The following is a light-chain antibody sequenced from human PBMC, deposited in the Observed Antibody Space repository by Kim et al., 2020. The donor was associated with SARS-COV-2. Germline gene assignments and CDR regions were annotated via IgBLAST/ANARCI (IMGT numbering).Light chain of an antibody. CDR1: QSVSSSY. CDR2: GAS. J-gene: IGKJ1*01. CDR3: QQYGSSLTWT. V-gene: IGKV3-20*01. Sequence: SPGERATLSCRASQSVSSSYLAWYQQKPGQAPRLLIYGASSRATGIPDRFSGSGSGTDFTLTISRLEPEDFAVYYCQQYGSSLTWTFGQGTKVDIK.